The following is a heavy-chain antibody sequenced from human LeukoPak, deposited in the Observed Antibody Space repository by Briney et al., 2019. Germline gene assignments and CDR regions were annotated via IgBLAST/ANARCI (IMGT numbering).Heavy chain of an antibody. J-gene: IGHJ1*01. D-gene: IGHD3-22*01. CDR2: IWYDGSNK. Sequence: GGSLRLSCAASGFTFSSYGMHWVRQAPGKGLEWGAVIWYDGSNKYYADSVKGRFTTSRDNSKNTLYLQMNSLRAEDTAVYYCARGEVDYYDSSGYYYYEYFQHWGQGTLVTVSS. CDR1: GFTFSSYG. V-gene: IGHV3-33*01. CDR3: ARGEVDYYDSSGYYYYEYFQH.